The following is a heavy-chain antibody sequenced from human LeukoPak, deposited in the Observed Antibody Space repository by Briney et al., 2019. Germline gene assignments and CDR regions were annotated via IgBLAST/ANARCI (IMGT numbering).Heavy chain of an antibody. CDR1: GYTFTYYY. Sequence: ASVKVSCKASGYTFTYYYIHWVRQAPGQGLEWMGWINPHTGATNYAQKFQGRVTMTRDTSIRTANMELSRLRSDDTAVYYCARAENWFDPWGQGTLVSVSS. V-gene: IGHV1-2*02. CDR3: ARAENWFDP. CDR2: INPHTGAT. J-gene: IGHJ5*02.